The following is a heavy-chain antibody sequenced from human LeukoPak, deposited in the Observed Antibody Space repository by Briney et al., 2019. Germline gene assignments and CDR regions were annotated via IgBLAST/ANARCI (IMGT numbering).Heavy chain of an antibody. V-gene: IGHV4-34*01. CDR2: INHSGST. D-gene: IGHD6-13*01. J-gene: IGHJ5*02. CDR1: GGSFSGYY. Sequence: KSSETLSLTCAVYGGSFSGYYWSWIRQPPGKGLEWIGEINHSGSTNYNPSLKSRVTISVDTSKNQFSLKLSSVTAADTAVYYCARPRGIAAAGAWFDPWGQGTLVTVSS. CDR3: ARPRGIAAAGAWFDP.